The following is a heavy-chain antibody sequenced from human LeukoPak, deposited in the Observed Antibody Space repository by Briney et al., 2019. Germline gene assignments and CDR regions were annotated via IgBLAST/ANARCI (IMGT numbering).Heavy chain of an antibody. V-gene: IGHV3-9*03. CDR3: AKDLTDYGGGVDY. Sequence: GGSLRLSCAASGFTFDDYAMHWVRQAPGKGLEWVSGISWNSGSIGYADSVKGRFTISRDNAKDSLYLQMNSLRAEDMALYYCAKDLTDYGGGVDYWGQGTLVTVSS. D-gene: IGHD4-23*01. CDR1: GFTFDDYA. J-gene: IGHJ4*02. CDR2: ISWNSGSI.